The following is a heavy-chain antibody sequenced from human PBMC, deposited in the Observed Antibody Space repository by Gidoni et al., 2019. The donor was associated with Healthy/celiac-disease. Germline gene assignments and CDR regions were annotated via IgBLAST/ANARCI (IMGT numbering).Heavy chain of an antibody. V-gene: IGHV4-30-2*01. CDR2: IYHSGST. D-gene: IGHD3-3*01. J-gene: IGHJ4*02. Sequence: QLQLQESGSGLVKPSQTLSLTCAVPGGSISSGGYSWSWIRPPPGKGLEWIGYIYHSGSTYYNPSLKSRVTISVDRSKNQFSLKLSSVTAADTAVYYCARLTYYDFWSGRLGRELGSGYFDYWGQGTLVTVSS. CDR3: ARLTYYDFWSGRLGRELGSGYFDY. CDR1: GGSISSGGYS.